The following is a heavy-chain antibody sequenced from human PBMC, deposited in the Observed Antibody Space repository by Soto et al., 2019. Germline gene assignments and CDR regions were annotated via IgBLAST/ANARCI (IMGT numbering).Heavy chain of an antibody. J-gene: IGHJ4*02. CDR3: ARGPNSDC. V-gene: IGHV3-53*01. CDR1: GFSVGGNY. D-gene: IGHD1-1*01. Sequence: EERLVQSGGGLIQPGGSLRLSCAASGFSVGGNYMSWVRQAPGKGLECVSLIYSGGDPYYADSVKGRFTLSRDNSKNMLYLQMNSLRAEDTAVYYCARGPNSDCWGQGTLVTVSS. CDR2: IYSGGDP.